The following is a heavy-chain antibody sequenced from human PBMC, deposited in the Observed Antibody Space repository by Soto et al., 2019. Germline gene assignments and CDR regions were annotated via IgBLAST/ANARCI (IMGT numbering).Heavy chain of an antibody. CDR1: GFTFSSYA. V-gene: IGHV3-23*01. D-gene: IGHD2-15*01. CDR2: ISGSGGST. J-gene: IGHJ6*02. CDR3: AQEGRGVVAAKYYYYYGMDV. Sequence: EVQLLESGGGLVQPGGSLRLSCAASGFTFSSYAMSWVRQAPGKGLEWVSAISGSGGSTYYADSVKGRFTISRDNSTNKRYLQMHDLRAEDTDVYYCAQEGRGVVAAKYYYYYGMDVWGQGATVTVSS.